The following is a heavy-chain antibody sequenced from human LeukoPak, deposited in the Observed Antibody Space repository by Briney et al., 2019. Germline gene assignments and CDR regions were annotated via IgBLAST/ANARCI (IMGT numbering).Heavy chain of an antibody. Sequence: GGSLRLSCAASGFTFSSYGMHWVRQAPGKGLEWVAFIRYDGSNKYYADSVKGRFTISRDNSKNTLYLQMNSLRAEDTAVYYCAKDHPVPAAQGGYFDYWRQGTLVTDSS. CDR3: AKDHPVPAAQGGYFDY. D-gene: IGHD2-2*01. CDR2: IRYDGSNK. CDR1: GFTFSSYG. V-gene: IGHV3-30*02. J-gene: IGHJ4*02.